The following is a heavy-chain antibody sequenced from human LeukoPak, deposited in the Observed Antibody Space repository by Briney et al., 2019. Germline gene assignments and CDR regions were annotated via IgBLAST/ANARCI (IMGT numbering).Heavy chain of an antibody. Sequence: PAETLSLTCAVYGGSFSGYYWSWLRQPPGKGREWIGEINHSGSTNYNPSLNSRLTISVDSSKNQFSLKLSSVTAADTAVYYCARGYCSSTSCYTVAAPDQNYSYYMDVWGKGTTVTVSS. CDR3: ARGYCSSTSCYTVAAPDQNYSYYMDV. D-gene: IGHD2-2*02. V-gene: IGHV4-34*01. J-gene: IGHJ6*03. CDR2: INHSGST. CDR1: GGSFSGYY.